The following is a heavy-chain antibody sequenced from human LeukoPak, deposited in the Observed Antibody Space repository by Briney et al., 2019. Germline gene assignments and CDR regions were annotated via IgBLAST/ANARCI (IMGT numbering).Heavy chain of an antibody. CDR1: GYTFTGYY. Sequence: GASVKVSCKASGYTFTGYYMHWVRQAPGQGLEWMGWISAYNGNTNYAQKLQGRVTMTTDTSTSTAYMELRSLRSDDTAVYYCARDLSIAARPTGYWGQGTLVTVSS. J-gene: IGHJ4*02. CDR3: ARDLSIAARPTGY. CDR2: ISAYNGNT. D-gene: IGHD6-6*01. V-gene: IGHV1-18*04.